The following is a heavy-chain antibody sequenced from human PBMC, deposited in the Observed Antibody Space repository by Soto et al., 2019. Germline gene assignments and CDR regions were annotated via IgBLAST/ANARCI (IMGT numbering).Heavy chain of an antibody. V-gene: IGHV3-48*03. CDR2: ISSGGTIT. Sequence: EVQLVESGGGLVQPGGSLRLSCAASGFTFSSYEMNWVRQAAGKGLEWVSYISSGGTITYNADSVKGRFTISRDNAKNSLYLQMNTLRAEDTAVYSCARVLIPQRYYYYGMDVWGQGTTVTVSS. CDR1: GFTFSSYE. J-gene: IGHJ6*02. CDR3: ARVLIPQRYYYYGMDV. D-gene: IGHD1-1*01.